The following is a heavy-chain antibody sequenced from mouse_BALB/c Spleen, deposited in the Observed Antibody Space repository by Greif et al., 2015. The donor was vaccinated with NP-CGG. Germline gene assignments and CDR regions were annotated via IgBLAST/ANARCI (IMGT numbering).Heavy chain of an antibody. CDR3: ARDYYGSSFYAMDY. D-gene: IGHD1-1*01. Sequence: EVHLVESGGGLVQPGGSLRLSCATSGFTFTDYYMSWVRQPPGKALEWLGFIRNKANGYTTEYSASVKGRFTISRDNSQSILYLQMNTLRAEDSATYYCARDYYGSSFYAMDYWGQGTSVTVSS. CDR2: IRNKANGYTT. V-gene: IGHV7-3*02. CDR1: GFTFTDYY. J-gene: IGHJ4*01.